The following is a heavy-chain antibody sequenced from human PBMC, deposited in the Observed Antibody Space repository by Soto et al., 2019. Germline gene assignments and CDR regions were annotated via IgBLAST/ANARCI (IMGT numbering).Heavy chain of an antibody. J-gene: IGHJ1*01. V-gene: IGHV4-59*08. CDR2: IYYSGST. CDR3: ASLGYCSGGSCYPGGFQH. Sequence: SETLSLTCSVSGGSISRYYWSWIRQPPGKGLEWIGYIYYSGSTYYNPSLKSRVTISVDTSKNQFSLKLSSVTAADTAVYYCASLGYCSGGSCYPGGFQHWGQGTLVTVSS. D-gene: IGHD2-15*01. CDR1: GGSISRYY.